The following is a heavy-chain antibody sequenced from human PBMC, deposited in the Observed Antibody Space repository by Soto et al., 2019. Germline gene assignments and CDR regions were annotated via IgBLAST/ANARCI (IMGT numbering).Heavy chain of an antibody. J-gene: IGHJ4*02. CDR1: GFTFSDHY. CDR2: ISNGGSTI. V-gene: IGHV3-11*01. D-gene: IGHD5-18*01. CDR3: ARGIRGYRHVFDY. Sequence: QVQLVDSGGGLVKPGGSLRLSCAASGFTFSDHYMSWIRQAPGKGLEWVSYISNGGSTIYYADSVKGRFTISRDNAKNSLYLQMNSLRAEDTAVYYCARGIRGYRHVFDYWGQGTLVTVSS.